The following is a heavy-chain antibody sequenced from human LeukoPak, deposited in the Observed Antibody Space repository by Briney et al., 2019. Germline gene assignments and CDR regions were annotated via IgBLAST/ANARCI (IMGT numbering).Heavy chain of an antibody. J-gene: IGHJ4*02. V-gene: IGHV3-7*04. CDR2: IKHDGSDK. Sequence: GGSLRLSCAATGFTFSSYWMGWVRQGPGKGPEWVGNIKHDGSDKSYVDSVKGRFTITRDNAKNSLYLQMSSLRAEDTAVYYCARVGGYGYFDCWGQGTLVTVFS. CDR1: GFTFSSYW. D-gene: IGHD5-12*01. CDR3: ARVGGYGYFDC.